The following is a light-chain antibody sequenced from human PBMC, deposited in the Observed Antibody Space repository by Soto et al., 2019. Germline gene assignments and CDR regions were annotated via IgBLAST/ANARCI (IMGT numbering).Light chain of an antibody. Sequence: DIVMTQSPATLSVAPGERVTFSCRASQGVSRKLAWYQHKPGQAPRLLISGASTGATGIPARFSGSGSGTDFTLTISSLQPEDVATYYCQKCGVAPFTFGGGTKVDIK. CDR2: GAS. CDR1: QGVSRK. V-gene: IGKV3-15*01. J-gene: IGKJ4*01. CDR3: QKCGVAPFT.